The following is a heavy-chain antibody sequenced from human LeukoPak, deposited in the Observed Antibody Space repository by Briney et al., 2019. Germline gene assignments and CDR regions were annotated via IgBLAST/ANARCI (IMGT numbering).Heavy chain of an antibody. J-gene: IGHJ6*03. V-gene: IGHV4-59*02. Sequence: SETLSLTCTVSGGSVSSYYWSWIRQPPGKGLEWIGYIYYSGSTNYNPSLKSRVTISVDTSKNRFSLKLSSVTAADTAVYYCATREGSYYYGSGSYYYYMDVWGKGTTVTISS. D-gene: IGHD3-10*01. CDR2: IYYSGST. CDR3: ATREGSYYYGSGSYYYYMDV. CDR1: GGSVSSYY.